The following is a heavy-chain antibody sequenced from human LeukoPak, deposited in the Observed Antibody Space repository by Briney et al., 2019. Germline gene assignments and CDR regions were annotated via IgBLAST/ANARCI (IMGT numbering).Heavy chain of an antibody. CDR2: ISAYNGNT. CDR1: GYTFTSYG. Sequence: ASVKVSCKASGYTFTSYGISWVRQGPGQGLEWMGWISAYNGNTNYAQKLQGRVTMTTDTSTSTAYMELRSLRSDDTAVYYCARGSLAFSGYYYFDYWGQGTLVTVSS. V-gene: IGHV1-18*01. CDR3: ARGSLAFSGYYYFDY. D-gene: IGHD3-22*01. J-gene: IGHJ4*02.